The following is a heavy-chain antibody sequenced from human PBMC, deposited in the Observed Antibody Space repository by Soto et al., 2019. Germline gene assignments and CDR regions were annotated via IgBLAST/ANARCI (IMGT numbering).Heavy chain of an antibody. Sequence: GGSLRLSCAASGFTFSTSWMHWVRQVPGKGLVCVSRINSDGSSTSYADSVKGRFTISRDNAKNTLYLQMHSLRVEDTAVYYCERDRHIGRVGVIDYWGQGDLVTVSP. CDR3: ERDRHIGRVGVIDY. CDR1: GFTFSTSW. V-gene: IGHV3-74*01. J-gene: IGHJ4*02. D-gene: IGHD1-26*01. CDR2: INSDGSST.